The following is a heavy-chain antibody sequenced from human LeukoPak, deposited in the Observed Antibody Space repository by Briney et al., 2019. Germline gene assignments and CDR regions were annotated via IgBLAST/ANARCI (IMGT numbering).Heavy chain of an antibody. V-gene: IGHV1-18*01. CDR1: GYTFTSYG. J-gene: IGHJ4*02. CDR3: ARTPRLGELSLYDY. Sequence: ASVKVSCKASGYTFTSYGISWVRQAPGQGLEWMGWISAYNGNTNYAQKLQGRVTMTTDTSTSTAYMELSSLRSEDTAVYYCARTPRLGELSLYDYWGQGTLVTVSS. CDR2: ISAYNGNT. D-gene: IGHD3-16*02.